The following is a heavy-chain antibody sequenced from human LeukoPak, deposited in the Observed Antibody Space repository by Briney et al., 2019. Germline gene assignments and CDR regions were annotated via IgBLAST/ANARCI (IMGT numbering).Heavy chain of an antibody. V-gene: IGHV4-4*07. CDR3: ARASGEGYCSSTSCTRYMDV. Sequence: SETLSLTCTVSGGSISSYYWSWIRQPAGKGLEWIGRICTSGSTNYNPSLKSRVTISVDKSKNQFSLKLSSVTAADTAVYYCARASGEGYCSSTSCTRYMDVWGKGTTVTVSS. CDR2: ICTSGST. CDR1: GGSISSYY. J-gene: IGHJ6*03. D-gene: IGHD2-2*01.